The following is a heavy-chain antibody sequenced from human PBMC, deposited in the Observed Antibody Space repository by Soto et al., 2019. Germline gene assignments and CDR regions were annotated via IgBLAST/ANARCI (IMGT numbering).Heavy chain of an antibody. CDR1: GFTFSSYA. Sequence: EVQLLESGGGLVQPGGSLRLSCAASGFTFSSYAMSWVRQAPGKGLEWVSAISGSGGSTYYADSVKGRFTISRDNSKNTLYLQMNSLRAEDTAVYYCAKIRRAVRAHYYYYYGMDVWGQGTTVTVSS. D-gene: IGHD3-10*01. CDR3: AKIRRAVRAHYYYYYGMDV. CDR2: ISGSGGST. V-gene: IGHV3-23*01. J-gene: IGHJ6*02.